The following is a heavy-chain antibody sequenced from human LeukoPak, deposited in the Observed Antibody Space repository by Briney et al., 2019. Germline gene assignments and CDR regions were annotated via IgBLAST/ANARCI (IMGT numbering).Heavy chain of an antibody. J-gene: IGHJ4*02. D-gene: IGHD3-10*01. CDR3: AREPLVYYGSGSYSSDY. V-gene: IGHV3-23*01. CDR1: GFTFSNYA. Sequence: GGSLRLSCEASGFTFSNYAMSWVRQAPGKGLEWVSTISDSGDSTYYADSVKGRFTISRDNYKNTLYLQMNSLRAEDTAVYYCAREPLVYYGSGSYSSDYWGQGTLVTVSS. CDR2: ISDSGDST.